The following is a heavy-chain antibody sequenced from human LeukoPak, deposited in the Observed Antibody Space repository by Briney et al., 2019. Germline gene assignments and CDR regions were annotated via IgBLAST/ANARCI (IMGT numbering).Heavy chain of an antibody. J-gene: IGHJ4*02. V-gene: IGHV3-74*01. CDR3: ARGGDTSDWYPGYFDY. Sequence: GGSLRLSCAASGFTFSNYWVHWVRQAPGKGPVWVSRIKSDGSSTRFADSVQGRFTISRDNGKNTVYLQMNSLRAEDTAVYYCARGGDTSDWYPGYFDYWGQGALVTVSS. CDR2: IKSDGSST. CDR1: GFTFSNYW. D-gene: IGHD6-13*01.